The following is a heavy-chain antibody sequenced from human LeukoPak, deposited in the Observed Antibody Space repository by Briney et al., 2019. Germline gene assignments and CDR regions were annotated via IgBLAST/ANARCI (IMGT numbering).Heavy chain of an antibody. Sequence: ASVKVSCKASGYTFTSYGISWVRQAPGQGLEWMGWISAYNGNTNYAQKLQGRVTMTTDTSTSTAYMELRSLRSDDTAVYYCARDFRREYYGLHAGFDPWGQGTLVTVSS. V-gene: IGHV1-18*01. J-gene: IGHJ5*02. D-gene: IGHD3-10*01. CDR2: ISAYNGNT. CDR3: ARDFRREYYGLHAGFDP. CDR1: GYTFTSYG.